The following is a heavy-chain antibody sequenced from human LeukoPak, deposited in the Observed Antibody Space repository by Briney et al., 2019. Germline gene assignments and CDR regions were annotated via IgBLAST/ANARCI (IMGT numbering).Heavy chain of an antibody. CDR1: GFTFSSYA. Sequence: GGSLRLSCVVSGFTFSSYAMSWVRQAPGKGLEWVSGISGSGGSTYYADSVKGRFTISRDNSKNTLYLQMNSLRADDTAVYYCAKDRHAPGRYCSSTTCFPFDPWGQGTLVTVSS. CDR2: ISGSGGST. V-gene: IGHV3-23*01. CDR3: AKDRHAPGRYCSSTTCFPFDP. J-gene: IGHJ5*02. D-gene: IGHD2-2*01.